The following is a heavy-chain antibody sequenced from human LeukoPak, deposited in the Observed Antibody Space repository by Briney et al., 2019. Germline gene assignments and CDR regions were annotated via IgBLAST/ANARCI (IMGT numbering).Heavy chain of an antibody. CDR2: ISNSGST. CDR1: GFTFSRYS. J-gene: IGHJ6*02. D-gene: IGHD5-18*01. Sequence: GGSLRLSCAASGFTFSRYSMNWVRQAPGKGLEWVSYISNSGSTYYADSVKGRFTIPRDNSKNTLYLQMNSLRAEDTAVYYCAKSDGAMAYYYGMDVWGQGTTVTVSS. CDR3: AKSDGAMAYYYGMDV. V-gene: IGHV3-23*01.